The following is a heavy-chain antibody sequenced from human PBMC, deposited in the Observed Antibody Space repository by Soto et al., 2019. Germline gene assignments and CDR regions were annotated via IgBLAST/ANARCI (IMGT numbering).Heavy chain of an antibody. D-gene: IGHD3-22*01. V-gene: IGHV3-23*01. CDR2: ISGSGGST. Sequence: GGSLRLSCAASGFTFSSYAMSWVRQAPGKGLEWVSAISGSGGSTYYADSVKGRFTISRDTSKNTLYLQMNSLRAEDTAVYYCAKIDYYDSSGTSAFDIWGQGTMVTVSS. J-gene: IGHJ3*02. CDR3: AKIDYYDSSGTSAFDI. CDR1: GFTFSSYA.